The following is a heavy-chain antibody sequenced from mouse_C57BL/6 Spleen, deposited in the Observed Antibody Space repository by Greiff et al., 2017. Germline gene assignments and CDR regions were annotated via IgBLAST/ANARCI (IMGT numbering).Heavy chain of an antibody. CDR2: FYPGSGSI. CDR3: ARHEDRAYDYSYYFDY. J-gene: IGHJ2*01. V-gene: IGHV1-62-2*01. D-gene: IGHD2-4*01. CDR1: GYTFTEYT. Sequence: VQLQQSGAELVKPGASVKLSCKASGYTFTEYTIHWVKQRSGQGLEWIGWFYPGSGSIKYNEKFKDKATLTADKSSSTVYMELSRLTSEDSAVYFCARHEDRAYDYSYYFDYWGQGTTLTVSS.